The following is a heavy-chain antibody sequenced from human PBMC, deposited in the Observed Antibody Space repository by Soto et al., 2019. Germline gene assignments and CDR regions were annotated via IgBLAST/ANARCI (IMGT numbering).Heavy chain of an antibody. CDR3: ARGGGCSGGSCNFDY. J-gene: IGHJ4*02. D-gene: IGHD2-15*01. V-gene: IGHV3-48*01. Sequence: EVQLVESGGGLVQPGGSLRLSCAASGFTFSSYSMNWVRQAPGKGLEWVSYISSSSSIIYYADSVKGRFTISRDNAKNSLYLQMNSLRAEDTAVYYCARGGGCSGGSCNFDYWGQGTLVTVSS. CDR2: ISSSSSII. CDR1: GFTFSSYS.